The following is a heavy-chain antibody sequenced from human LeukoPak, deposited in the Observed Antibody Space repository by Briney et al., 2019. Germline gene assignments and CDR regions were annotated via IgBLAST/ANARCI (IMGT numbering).Heavy chain of an antibody. V-gene: IGHV3-7*01. J-gene: IGHJ4*02. Sequence: GGSLRLSCASSGFTFSDYWMSWVRQAPGKGLEWVANIKLDGSEKYYVDSVKGRFTISRDNAKSSLYLQMNSLRAEDTAVYYCARALDSSSSRYQAFEEWGQGTLVTVSS. CDR3: ARALDSSSSRYQAFEE. D-gene: IGHD2-2*01. CDR1: GFTFSDYW. CDR2: IKLDGSEK.